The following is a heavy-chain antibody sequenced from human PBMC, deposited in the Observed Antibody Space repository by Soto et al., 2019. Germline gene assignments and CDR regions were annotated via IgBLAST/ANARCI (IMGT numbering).Heavy chain of an antibody. CDR1: NGSISSSNW. J-gene: IGHJ4*02. CDR3: ARDLRLAFFAY. D-gene: IGHD3-16*01. Sequence: PSETLSLTCAVSNGSISSSNWWSWVRQPPGKGLEWIGQIYHSGSTNYNPSLKSRVTISVDKSKNQFSLKLSSVTAADTAVYYWARDLRLAFFAYWGQGPLFPVSS. V-gene: IGHV4-4*02. CDR2: IYHSGST.